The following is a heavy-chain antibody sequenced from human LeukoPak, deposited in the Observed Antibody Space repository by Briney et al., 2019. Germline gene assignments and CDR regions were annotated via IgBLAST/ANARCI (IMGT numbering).Heavy chain of an antibody. V-gene: IGHV3-21*04. CDR1: GSTFSSYE. CDR3: AKEIAAIGLPAVDY. D-gene: IGHD6-13*01. Sequence: GGSLRLSCAASGSTFSSYEMNWVRQAPGKGLEWVSSISSSSSYIYYADSVKGRFTISRDNSKNTLYLQMNSLGAADTAIYYCAKEIAAIGLPAVDYWGQGTLVTVSS. J-gene: IGHJ4*02. CDR2: ISSSSSYI.